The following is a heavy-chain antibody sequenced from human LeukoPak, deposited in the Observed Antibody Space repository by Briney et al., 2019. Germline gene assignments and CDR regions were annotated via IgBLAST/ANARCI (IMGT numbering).Heavy chain of an antibody. Sequence: PGGSLRLSCEVSGFNFNYYTLHWVRQAPGKGLEWVAVISHDGSRTYFADAVKGRFAISRDNSKNTMSLQMDSLTTDDTAVYYCAKDERNWNYNLASQTYDWGQGTLVTVSS. CDR2: ISHDGSRT. J-gene: IGHJ4*02. D-gene: IGHD1-7*01. V-gene: IGHV3-30*09. CDR1: GFNFNYYT. CDR3: AKDERNWNYNLASQTYD.